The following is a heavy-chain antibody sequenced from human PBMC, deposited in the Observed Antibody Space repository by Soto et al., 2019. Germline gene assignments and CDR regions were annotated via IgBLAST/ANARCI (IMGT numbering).Heavy chain of an antibody. CDR3: ARDGRWELFYYYYGMDV. CDR2: ISAYNGNT. J-gene: IGHJ6*02. CDR1: GYTFTSYG. D-gene: IGHD1-26*01. V-gene: IGHV1-18*01. Sequence: ASVKVSCKASGYTFTSYGISWVRQAPGQGLEWMGWISAYNGNTNYAQKLRGRVTMTTDTSTSTAYMELRSLRSDDTAVYYCARDGRWELFYYYYGMDVWGQGTTVTVSS.